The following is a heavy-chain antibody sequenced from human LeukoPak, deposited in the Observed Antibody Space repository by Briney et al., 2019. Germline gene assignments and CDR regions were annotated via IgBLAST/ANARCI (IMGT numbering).Heavy chain of an antibody. Sequence: SETLSLTCTVSGXSISSDYWSWIRQPAGKGLEWIGRIYTSGSTNYNPSLKSRVTMSVDSSNNQFSLKLSSVTAADTAVYYCARAPNYVHFDYWGQGTLVTVSS. D-gene: IGHD4/OR15-4a*01. CDR1: GXSISSDY. CDR3: ARAPNYVHFDY. J-gene: IGHJ4*02. CDR2: IYTSGST. V-gene: IGHV4-4*07.